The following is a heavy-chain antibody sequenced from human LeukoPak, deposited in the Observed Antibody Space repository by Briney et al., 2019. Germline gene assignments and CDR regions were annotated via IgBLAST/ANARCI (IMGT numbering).Heavy chain of an antibody. V-gene: IGHV7-4-1*02. Sequence: ASVKVSCKTSGYTFTSYGISWVRQAPGQGLEWMGWINTNTGNPTYAQGFTGRFVFSLDTSVSTAYLQISSLKAEDTAVYYCARPKKHDSSGLDYWGQGTLVTVSS. CDR1: GYTFTSYG. J-gene: IGHJ4*02. CDR2: INTNTGNP. CDR3: ARPKKHDSSGLDY. D-gene: IGHD3-22*01.